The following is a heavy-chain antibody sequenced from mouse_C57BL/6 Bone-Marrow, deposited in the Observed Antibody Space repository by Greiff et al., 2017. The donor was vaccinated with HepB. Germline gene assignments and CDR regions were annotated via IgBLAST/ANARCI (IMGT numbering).Heavy chain of an antibody. Sequence: EVQLQQSGPELVKPGASVKISCKASGYTFTDYYMNWVKQSHGKSLEWIGDINPNNGGTSYNQKFKGKATLTVDKSSSTAYMELRSLTSEDSAVYYCARSGSPYYYGKDYWGQGTTLTVSS. CDR3: ARSGSPYYYGKDY. CDR1: GYTFTDYY. CDR2: INPNNGGT. J-gene: IGHJ2*01. V-gene: IGHV1-26*01. D-gene: IGHD1-1*01.